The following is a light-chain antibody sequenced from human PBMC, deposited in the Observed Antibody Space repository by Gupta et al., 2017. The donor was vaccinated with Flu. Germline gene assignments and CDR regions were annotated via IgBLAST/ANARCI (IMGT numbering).Light chain of an antibody. J-gene: IGLJ1*01. V-gene: IGLV1-40*01. CDR2: ANN. CDR1: SSTIGAGYD. Sequence: QSVLTQPPSVSGAPGQRVTISCTGTSSTIGAGYDVHWYQQVPGTAPKLLIYANNNRPSGVPDRFSGSKSGTSASLAITGLQAEDEANYYCQSYDSSLSGSSVFGTGTKVTVL. CDR3: QSYDSSLSGSSV.